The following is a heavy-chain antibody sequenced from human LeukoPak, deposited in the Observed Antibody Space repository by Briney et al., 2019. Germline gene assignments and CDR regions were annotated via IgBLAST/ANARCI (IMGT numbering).Heavy chain of an antibody. Sequence: SETLSLTCAVYGGSFSGYYWSWIRQPPGKGLEWIGEINHSGSTNYNPSLKSRVTISVDTSKNQFSLKLSSVTAADTAVYYCARAAYWGSRYFDYWGQGTLVTVSS. J-gene: IGHJ4*02. D-gene: IGHD7-27*01. CDR1: GGSFSGYY. CDR3: ARAAYWGSRYFDY. CDR2: INHSGST. V-gene: IGHV4-34*01.